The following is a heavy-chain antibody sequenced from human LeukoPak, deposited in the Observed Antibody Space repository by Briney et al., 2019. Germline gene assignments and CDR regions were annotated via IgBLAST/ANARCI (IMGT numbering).Heavy chain of an antibody. CDR1: GYTLTNNW. CDR3: ARGYYDSSGYFDY. CDR2: IYPGYSDA. J-gene: IGHJ4*02. V-gene: IGHV5-51*01. Sequence: GESLKISCKISGYTLTNNWIGWVRQVPGKGLEWMGLIYPGYSDAKYSPSFQGQVTLSVDASISTAYLQLTGLRASDTAMYYCARGYYDSSGYFDYWGQGTLVTVSS. D-gene: IGHD3-22*01.